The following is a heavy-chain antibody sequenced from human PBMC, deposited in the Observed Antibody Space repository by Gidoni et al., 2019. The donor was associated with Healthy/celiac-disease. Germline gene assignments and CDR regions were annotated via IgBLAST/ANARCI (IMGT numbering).Heavy chain of an antibody. V-gene: IGHV1-8*01. J-gene: IGHJ6*02. CDR2: MNPNSGNT. Sequence: QVQLVQSGAEVKKPGASVKVSCKASGYTFPSYDINWVRQATGQGLEWMGWMNPNSGNTGYAQKFQGRVTMTRNTSISTAYMELSSLRSEDTAVYYCARRDYNYYYYGMDVWGQGTTVTVSS. CDR1: GYTFPSYD. CDR3: ARRDYNYYYYGMDV. D-gene: IGHD4-4*01.